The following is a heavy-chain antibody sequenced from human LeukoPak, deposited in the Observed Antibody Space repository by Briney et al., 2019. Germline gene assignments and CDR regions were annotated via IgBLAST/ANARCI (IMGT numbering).Heavy chain of an antibody. CDR1: GGSFSGYY. Sequence: SETLSLTCAVYGGSFSGYYWNWIRQPPGKGLEWIGEINHSGSTNYNPSLKSRVTISLDTSKNQFSQKLSSVTAADTAIYYCARGPPRYSSSWYGDYWGQGTLVTASS. J-gene: IGHJ4*02. CDR2: INHSGST. D-gene: IGHD6-13*01. CDR3: ARGPPRYSSSWYGDY. V-gene: IGHV4-34*01.